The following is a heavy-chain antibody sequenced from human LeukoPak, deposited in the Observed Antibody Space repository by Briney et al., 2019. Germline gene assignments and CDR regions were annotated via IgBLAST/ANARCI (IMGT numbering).Heavy chain of an antibody. J-gene: IGHJ4*02. CDR2: IYYSGST. V-gene: IGHV4-30-4*01. Sequence: SETLSLTCTVSGGSISSGDYYWSWIRQPSGKGLEWIGYIYYSGSTYYNPSLKSRVTISVDTSKNQFSLKLSSVTAADTAVYYCARDLGYYGSGSYFDYWGQGTLVTVSS. D-gene: IGHD3-10*01. CDR3: ARDLGYYGSGSYFDY. CDR1: GGSISSGDYY.